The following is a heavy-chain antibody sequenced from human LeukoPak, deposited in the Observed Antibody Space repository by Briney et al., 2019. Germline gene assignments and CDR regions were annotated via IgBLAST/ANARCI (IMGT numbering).Heavy chain of an antibody. Sequence: SETLSLTCAVYGGSFSGYYWSWIRQLPGKGLEWIGEINHSGSTNYNPSLKSRVTISVDTSKNQFSLKLSSVTAADTAVYYCARGGLLGVVVAATNPGIDYWGQGTLVTVSS. V-gene: IGHV4-34*01. D-gene: IGHD2-15*01. CDR2: INHSGST. CDR1: GGSFSGYY. CDR3: ARGGLLGVVVAATNPGIDY. J-gene: IGHJ4*02.